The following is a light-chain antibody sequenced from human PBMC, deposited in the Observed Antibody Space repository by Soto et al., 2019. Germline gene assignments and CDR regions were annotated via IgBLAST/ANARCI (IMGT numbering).Light chain of an antibody. V-gene: IGKV1-39*01. CDR3: HQSYSNPQT. J-gene: IGKJ4*01. CDR1: QTINNF. CDR2: AAS. Sequence: DIQMTQSPSSLSASVGDKVIVTCRASQTINNFLNWYQQRPGRAPKLLIFAASSLESGVPSRFSGEGSGTDFTLTISSLQPEHFATYYCHQSYSNPQTFGGGNKADIK.